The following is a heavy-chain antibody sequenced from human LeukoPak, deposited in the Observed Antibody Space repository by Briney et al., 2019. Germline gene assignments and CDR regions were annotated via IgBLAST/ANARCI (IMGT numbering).Heavy chain of an antibody. CDR2: IYYSGST. J-gene: IGHJ4*02. D-gene: IGHD3-10*01. V-gene: IGHV4-59*01. Sequence: SETLSFTCTVSGGSLRNYYWSWIRQPPGKGLEWIGYIYYSGSTNSNPSLKSRVTISVDTSKNQFSLKLTSVTAADTAVYYCARYGSGTYSFDYWGQGTLVVVSS. CDR1: GGSLRNYY. CDR3: ARYGSGTYSFDY.